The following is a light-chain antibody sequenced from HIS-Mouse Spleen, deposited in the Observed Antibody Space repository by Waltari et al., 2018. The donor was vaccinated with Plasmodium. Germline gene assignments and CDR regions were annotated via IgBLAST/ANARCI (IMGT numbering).Light chain of an antibody. CDR2: EGS. CDR3: CSYAGSSTNWV. CDR1: RRDVGSYNL. J-gene: IGLJ3*02. V-gene: IGLV2-23*01. Sequence: QSALTQPPSVSGSPGQSLTISCTGTRRDVGSYNLVSWYQQHPGKAPKLMIYEGSKRPSGVSNRFAGSKSGNTASLTISGLQAEDEADYYCCSYAGSSTNWVFGGGTKLTVL.